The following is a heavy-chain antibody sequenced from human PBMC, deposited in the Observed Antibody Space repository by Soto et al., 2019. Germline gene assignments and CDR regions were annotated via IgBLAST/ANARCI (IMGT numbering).Heavy chain of an antibody. CDR2: IKSKAFGGTP. CDR3: TRDHYGRGFSSGAFDS. Sequence: GXSLRLSCSPSGFTLGDYAMNWFRHASGNGLEWVVFIKSKAFGGTPEYAASVKGRFTISRDDSMSIAYLQMNSLKTDDTAVYYCTRDHYGRGFSSGAFDSWGQGTPVTVSS. D-gene: IGHD5-18*01. V-gene: IGHV3-49*03. CDR1: GFTLGDYA. J-gene: IGHJ4*02.